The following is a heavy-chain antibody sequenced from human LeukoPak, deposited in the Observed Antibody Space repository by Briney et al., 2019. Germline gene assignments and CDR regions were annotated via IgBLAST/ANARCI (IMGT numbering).Heavy chain of an antibody. J-gene: IGHJ5*02. CDR3: AIHRYYYDSSGYYYHP. CDR1: GASISSYY. Sequence: SETVSLTCTASGASISSYYWSWLRQPPGKGLEWIGYIYYSGSTNYNPSLKSRVTISVHTSKNQFSLRLSSVTAADTAVYYCAIHRYYYDSSGYYYHPWVQGTLVTVSS. D-gene: IGHD3-22*01. V-gene: IGHV4-59*01. CDR2: IYYSGST.